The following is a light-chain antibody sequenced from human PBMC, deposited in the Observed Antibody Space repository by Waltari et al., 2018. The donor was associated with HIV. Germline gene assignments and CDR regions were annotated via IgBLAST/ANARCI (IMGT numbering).Light chain of an antibody. CDR3: RLYGDSPRWT. CDR2: GSS. J-gene: IGKJ1*01. V-gene: IGKV3-20*01. CDR1: QTVSANF. Sequence: NVLTQSPGTLSLSPGDKVTLSCRTSQTVSANFLGWYQSKSGQPPRLLFYGSSTMASGIPDRFTATGSDTGSGGDVSLTIHSLEPDDFAMYYCRLYGDSPRWTFGPGTRL.